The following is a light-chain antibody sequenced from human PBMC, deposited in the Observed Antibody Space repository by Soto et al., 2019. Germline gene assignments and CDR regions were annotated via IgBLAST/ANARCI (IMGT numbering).Light chain of an antibody. V-gene: IGKV3-20*01. CDR1: QSFSISY. J-gene: IGKJ4*01. Sequence: EIFWTHSPVTLSLSPLERATLSCRASQSFSISYLALYQQKPGQAPRLLIYGASSRATGIPDRFSVSGSGTDFTLTISRLEPEDFAVYYCQQYGRSLTFGGGTXVDIK. CDR3: QQYGRSLT. CDR2: GAS.